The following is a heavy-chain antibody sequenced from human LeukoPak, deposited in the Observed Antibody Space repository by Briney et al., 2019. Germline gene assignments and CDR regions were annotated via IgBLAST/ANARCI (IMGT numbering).Heavy chain of an antibody. V-gene: IGHV4-59*12. J-gene: IGHJ6*03. CDR2: IYYSGST. Sequence: SETLSLTCTVSGGSISSYYWSWIRQPPGKGLEWIGYIYYSGSTNYNPSLKSRVTISVDTSKNQFSLKLSSVTAADTAVYYCAREYCTNGVCYSRSMDVWGKGTTVTVSS. D-gene: IGHD2-8*01. CDR3: AREYCTNGVCYSRSMDV. CDR1: GGSISSYY.